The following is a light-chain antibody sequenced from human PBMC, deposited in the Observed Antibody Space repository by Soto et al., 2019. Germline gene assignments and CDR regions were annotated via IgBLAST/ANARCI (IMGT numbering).Light chain of an antibody. CDR2: AAS. CDR1: QSVSSTY. Sequence: EIVLTQSPGTLSLSPGESATLSCRASQSVSSTYLAWYQQKPGQPPRLLIYAASSRATGIPDRFSGTGSGTDFTLTIGRLEPEDFAVYYCQQYDNSLYTFGPGTKLEI. J-gene: IGKJ2*01. CDR3: QQYDNSLYT. V-gene: IGKV3-20*01.